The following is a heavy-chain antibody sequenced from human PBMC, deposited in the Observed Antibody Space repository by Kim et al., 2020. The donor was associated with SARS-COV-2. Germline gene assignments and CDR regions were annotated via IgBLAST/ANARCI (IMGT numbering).Heavy chain of an antibody. Sequence: LKSRVTISVDTSKNQFSLKLSSVTAADTAVYYCARRVRQLRLGELSLWDYWGQGTLVTVSS. V-gene: IGHV4-39*01. J-gene: IGHJ4*02. CDR3: ARRVRQLRLGELSLWDY. D-gene: IGHD3-16*02.